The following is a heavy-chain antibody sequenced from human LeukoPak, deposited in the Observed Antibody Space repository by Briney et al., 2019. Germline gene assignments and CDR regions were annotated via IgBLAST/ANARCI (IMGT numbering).Heavy chain of an antibody. D-gene: IGHD4-11*01. CDR1: GFTFSSYS. CDR3: ARDPRDTYSNTPSYYYMDV. V-gene: IGHV3-21*01. CDR2: ISSSSSYT. Sequence: GGSLRLSCAASGFTFSSYSMNWGRQSPGKGLEGVSSISSSSSYTYYAHSVKGRFTISRDNAKNSLYLQMNSLRAEDTAVYYCARDPRDTYSNTPSYYYMDVWGKGSTVTVSS. J-gene: IGHJ6*03.